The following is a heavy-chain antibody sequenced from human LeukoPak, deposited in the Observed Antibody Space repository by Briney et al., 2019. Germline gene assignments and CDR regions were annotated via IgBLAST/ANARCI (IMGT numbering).Heavy chain of an antibody. CDR1: DDAITIGSHY. D-gene: IGHD3-10*01. CDR3: ARESGELIGYQRIDP. CDR2: VYDSGST. V-gene: IGHV4-61*02. Sequence: PSETLSLTCTISDDAITIGSHYWSWIRQPAGKAMQWIGRVYDSGSTDYNVSLRSRVAISVDMSKKQFSLRLSSVTAADTAVYYCARESGELIGYQRIDPWGQGILVTVSS. J-gene: IGHJ5*02.